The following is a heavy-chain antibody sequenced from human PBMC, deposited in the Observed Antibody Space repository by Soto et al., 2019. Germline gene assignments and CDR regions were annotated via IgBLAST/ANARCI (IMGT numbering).Heavy chain of an antibody. CDR1: GGAFSDYY. CDR3: ARGLLPWFFDL. Sequence: QVQLQQWGAGLWKPSETLSLTCAVYGGAFSDYYWTWIRQPPGKGLEWIGVIYHTGSTNYNPSLKSRCTITVDTSKTQFSLKLSSLTAADTAVYYCARGLLPWFFDLWGPGTMVTVSS. CDR2: IYHTGST. V-gene: IGHV4-34*01. J-gene: IGHJ2*01.